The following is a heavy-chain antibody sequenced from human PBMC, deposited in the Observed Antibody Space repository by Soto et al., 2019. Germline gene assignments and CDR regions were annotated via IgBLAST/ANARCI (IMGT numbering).Heavy chain of an antibody. Sequence: SEILSLTCTVSGGSVRSGSHYWSWIRQPPGKGLEWIGYIYYSGSTNYNPSLKSRVTISIDTSKNQFSLKLSSVTAADTAVYYCARDGYGLDVWGQGTTVTDSS. J-gene: IGHJ6*02. CDR3: ARDGYGLDV. CDR1: GGSVRSGSHY. CDR2: IYYSGST. V-gene: IGHV4-61*01.